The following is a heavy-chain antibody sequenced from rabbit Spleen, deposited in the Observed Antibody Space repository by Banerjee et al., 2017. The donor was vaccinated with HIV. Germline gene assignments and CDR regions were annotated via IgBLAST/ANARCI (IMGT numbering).Heavy chain of an antibody. D-gene: IGHD1-1*01. CDR2: IYNGDDSS. CDR3: VRGASSSGYYSL. J-gene: IGHJ4*01. CDR1: GFDFSTNA. V-gene: IGHV1S47*01. Sequence: QEQLVESGGGLVQPGGSLTLTCKASGFDFSTNAMCWVRQAPGKGPEWIACIYNGDDSSYYASWVNGRFTISRSTSLNTVTLQMTSLTVADRATYFCVRGASSSGYYSLWGQGTLVTVS.